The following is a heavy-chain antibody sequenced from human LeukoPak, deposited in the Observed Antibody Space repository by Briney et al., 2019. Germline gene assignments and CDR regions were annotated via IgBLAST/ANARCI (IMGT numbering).Heavy chain of an antibody. CDR3: ARPKYSSSWYVGY. D-gene: IGHD6-13*01. J-gene: IGHJ4*02. V-gene: IGHV1-2*02. CDR2: INPNSGGT. CDR1: GYTFTGYY. Sequence: ASVTVSCKASGYTFTGYYMHWVRQAPGQGLEWMGWINPNSGGTNYAQKFQGRVTMTRDTSISTAYMELSRLRSDDTAVYYCARPKYSSSWYVGYWGQGTLVTVSS.